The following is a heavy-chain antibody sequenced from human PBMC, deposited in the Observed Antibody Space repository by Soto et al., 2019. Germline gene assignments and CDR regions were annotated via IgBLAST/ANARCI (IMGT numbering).Heavy chain of an antibody. Sequence: TGGSLRLSCATSDFNFRNYWMNWVRQAPGKGLEWVANIKPDGSATYYVDSVKGRFTISRDNVRNSVSLQMNSLRVEDTAVYFCFGGNGGPQWGQGTLVTRLL. J-gene: IGHJ4*02. V-gene: IGHV3-7*03. D-gene: IGHD3-16*01. CDR2: IKPDGSAT. CDR1: DFNFRNYW. CDR3: FGGNGGPQ.